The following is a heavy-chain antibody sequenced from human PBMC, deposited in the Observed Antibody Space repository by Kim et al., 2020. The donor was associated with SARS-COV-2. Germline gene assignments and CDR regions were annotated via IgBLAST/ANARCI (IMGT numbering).Heavy chain of an antibody. D-gene: IGHD3-10*01. J-gene: IGHJ4*02. V-gene: IGHV3-11*05. Sequence: SVKGRFTISRDNAKNSLYLQMNSLRAEDTAVYYCAREVVGYYYGSGSFSSWGQGTLVTVSS. CDR3: AREVVGYYYGSGSFSS.